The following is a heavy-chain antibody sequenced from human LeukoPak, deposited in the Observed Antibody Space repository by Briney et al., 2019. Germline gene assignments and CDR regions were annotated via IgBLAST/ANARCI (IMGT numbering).Heavy chain of an antibody. CDR2: INGDGGST. CDR1: GFTFSSHW. D-gene: IGHD6-19*01. CDR3: AKDNRRHYTSGPNPDSLH. V-gene: IGHV3-74*01. Sequence: GGSLRLSCAASGFTFSSHWMHWVRQPPGKGLVWVSRINGDGGSTNYADSVKGRFTISRDNAKNSLCLQMNSLRVEDTAFYYCAKDNRRHYTSGPNPDSLHWGQGALVTVSS. J-gene: IGHJ4*02.